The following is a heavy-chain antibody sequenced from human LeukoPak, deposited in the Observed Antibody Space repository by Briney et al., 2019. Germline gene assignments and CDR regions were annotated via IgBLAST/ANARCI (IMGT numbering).Heavy chain of an antibody. CDR2: IDHSGST. J-gene: IGHJ4*02. Sequence: TSETLSLTCAVYGGSFSGYYWSWIRQPPGKGLEWIGEIDHSGSTNYNPSLKGRVTISVDTSKNQFSLKLTSVTAADTAVYYCARYGGSGWVIDNWGQGTLVTVSS. D-gene: IGHD6-19*01. CDR3: ARYGGSGWVIDN. V-gene: IGHV4-34*01. CDR1: GGSFSGYY.